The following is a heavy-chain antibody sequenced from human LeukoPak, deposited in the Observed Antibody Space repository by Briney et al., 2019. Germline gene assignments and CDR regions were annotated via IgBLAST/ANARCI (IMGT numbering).Heavy chain of an antibody. Sequence: ASVKVSCKASGGTFSSYGISWVRQAPGQGLEWMGWISAYNGNTNYAQKLQGRVTMTTDTSTSTAYMELRSLRSDDTAVYYCARDRVSGDAFDIWGQGTMVTVSS. D-gene: IGHD3-10*01. CDR3: ARDRVSGDAFDI. V-gene: IGHV1-18*01. CDR1: GGTFSSYG. CDR2: ISAYNGNT. J-gene: IGHJ3*02.